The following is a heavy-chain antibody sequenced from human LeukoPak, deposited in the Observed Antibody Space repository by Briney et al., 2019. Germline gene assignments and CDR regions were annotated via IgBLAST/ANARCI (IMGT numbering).Heavy chain of an antibody. Sequence: AAVNVSCTPSVYSFTPLDINGVGQAPGEGREWMGWLNPNTGKTGYAQKFHDRVTITGNSSISTVDMELSSLTSDDTAVYYCARGPLTGEHYHYYMDVWGQGTPVTVSS. D-gene: IGHD7-27*01. CDR1: VYSFTPLD. CDR2: LNPNTGKT. V-gene: IGHV1-8*03. J-gene: IGHJ6*03. CDR3: ARGPLTGEHYHYYMDV.